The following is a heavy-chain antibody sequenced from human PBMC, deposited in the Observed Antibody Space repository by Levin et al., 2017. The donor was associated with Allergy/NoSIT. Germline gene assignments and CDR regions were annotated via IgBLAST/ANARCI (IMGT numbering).Heavy chain of an antibody. CDR1: GFTFSDYG. D-gene: IGHD1-7*01. CDR3: ARANRNWDYMETGPNLDY. CDR2: IWYNGNNK. J-gene: IGHJ4*02. V-gene: IGHV3-33*01. Sequence: PGESLKISCAASGFTFSDYGMHWVRQAPGKGLEWVAVIWYNGNNKFYADSVMGRFTISRDNSKNTMFLEMNTLRAEDTAVYYCARANRNWDYMETGPNLDYWGRGTLVSVSS.